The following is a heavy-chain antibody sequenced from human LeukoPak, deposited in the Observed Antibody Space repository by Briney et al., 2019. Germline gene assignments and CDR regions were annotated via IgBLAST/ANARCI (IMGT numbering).Heavy chain of an antibody. D-gene: IGHD2-15*01. V-gene: IGHV3-30*18. J-gene: IGHJ3*02. Sequence: GGSLRLSCAASGFTFSSYGMHWVRQAPGKGLEWVAVISYDGSNKSYADSVKVRFTISRANSKTTLYLHMNSLRAEDTAVYSCQKELQTVDAFDIWGQKTIVTVSS. CDR1: GFTFSSYG. CDR3: QKELQTVDAFDI. CDR2: ISYDGSNK.